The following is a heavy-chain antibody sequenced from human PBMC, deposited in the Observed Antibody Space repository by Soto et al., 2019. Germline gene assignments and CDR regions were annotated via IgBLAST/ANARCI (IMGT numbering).Heavy chain of an antibody. D-gene: IGHD2-15*01. Sequence: QVQLVQSGAEVKKPGSSVKVSCKASGGTFSSYAISWVRQAPGQGLEWMGGIIPIFGTANYAQKFQGSVTITADESTSTAYMELSSLRSEDTAVYYCASLVVAAPPYYYGMAVWGQGTTVTVSS. V-gene: IGHV1-69*12. CDR1: GGTFSSYA. CDR3: ASLVVAAPPYYYGMAV. CDR2: IIPIFGTA. J-gene: IGHJ6*02.